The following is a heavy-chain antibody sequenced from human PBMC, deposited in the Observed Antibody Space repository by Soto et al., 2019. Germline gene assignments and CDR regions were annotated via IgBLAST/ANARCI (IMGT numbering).Heavy chain of an antibody. CDR3: AAPRVWVARTRYFDP. D-gene: IGHD3-16*01. CDR1: GFSFPSFA. Sequence: GGSLRLSCAASGFSFPSFAMSWVRQAPGKGLEWVSAIGAGSAGTRYADSVKGRFTISRDDSKNTLCLEMNSLRADDTAVYYCAAPRVWVARTRYFDPWGQGTPVTVSS. V-gene: IGHV3-23*01. J-gene: IGHJ5*02. CDR2: IGAGSAGT.